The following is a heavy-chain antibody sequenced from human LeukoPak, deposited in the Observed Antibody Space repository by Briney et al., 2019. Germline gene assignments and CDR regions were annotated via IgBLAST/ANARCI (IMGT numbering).Heavy chain of an antibody. J-gene: IGHJ4*02. V-gene: IGHV1-69*01. CDR1: GGTFSSYA. D-gene: IGHD3-22*01. CDR3: ARGPITTRSHFDY. Sequence: SVKVSCKASGGTFSSYAIGWVRQAPGQGLEWMGGIIPIFATANYAQKFQGRVTITADESTSTAYMELSSLRSEDTAVYYCARGPITTRSHFDYWGQGTLVTVSS. CDR2: IIPIFATA.